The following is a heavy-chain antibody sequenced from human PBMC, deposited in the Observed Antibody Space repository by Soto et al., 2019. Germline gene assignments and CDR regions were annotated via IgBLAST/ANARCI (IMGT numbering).Heavy chain of an antibody. D-gene: IGHD6-6*01. CDR2: ISNSGNTI. J-gene: IGHJ5*02. CDR1: GFTFSDYF. V-gene: IGHV3-11*01. CDR3: ARERIGSRRWFDP. Sequence: GGSLRLSCAASGFTFSDYFMSWIRQAPGKGLEWLSYISNSGNTIYYADSVKGRLTISRDNAKSSLYLQINSLRAEDTAVYYCARERIGSRRWFDPWGQGTLVTVSS.